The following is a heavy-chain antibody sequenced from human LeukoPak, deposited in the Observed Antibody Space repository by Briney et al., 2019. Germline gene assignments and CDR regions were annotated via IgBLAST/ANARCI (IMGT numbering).Heavy chain of an antibody. CDR3: ARRFGYSSSWGKGSDAFDI. D-gene: IGHD6-13*01. CDR2: FYYSGST. Sequence: PSETLSLTCTVSGGSISTYYWSWIRQPPGKGLEWIGYFYYSGSTNYNPSLKSRVTISVDTSKNQFSLKLSSVTAADTAVYYCARRFGYSSSWGKGSDAFDIWGQGTMVTVSS. CDR1: GGSISTYY. J-gene: IGHJ3*02. V-gene: IGHV4-59*01.